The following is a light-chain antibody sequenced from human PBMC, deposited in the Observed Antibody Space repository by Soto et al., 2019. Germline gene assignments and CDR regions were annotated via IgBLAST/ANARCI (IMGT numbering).Light chain of an antibody. J-gene: IGKJ1*01. Sequence: DIVMTQSPDSLAVSLGERATINCKSSQSILYSSNNKNYLAWYQQKPGQPPKLLIYWASTRESGVPDRFSGSGSGTDFTLTISSLQAEDAAFYYCLQYYTTPEAFGQGTKVEIK. CDR1: QSILYSSNNKNY. V-gene: IGKV4-1*01. CDR2: WAS. CDR3: LQYYTTPEA.